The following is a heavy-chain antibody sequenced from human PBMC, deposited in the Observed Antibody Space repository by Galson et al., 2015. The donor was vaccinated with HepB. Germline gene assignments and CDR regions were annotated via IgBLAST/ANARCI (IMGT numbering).Heavy chain of an antibody. J-gene: IGHJ4*02. CDR1: GFTFRDYG. CDR2: ISPDGSEE. D-gene: IGHD5-18*01. Sequence: SLRPSCAVSGFTFRDYGNHWVRPAPGQGLEWVAVISPDGSEEFYAESVKGRFTISRDNANNTLFLQMNNLRPEDTAVYYCAKDGYAWIQLWSLFDYWGQGTLVTVSS. V-gene: IGHV3-30*18. CDR3: AKDGYAWIQLWSLFDY.